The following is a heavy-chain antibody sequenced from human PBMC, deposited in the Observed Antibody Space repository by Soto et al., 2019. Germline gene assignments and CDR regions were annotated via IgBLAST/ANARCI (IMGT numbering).Heavy chain of an antibody. J-gene: IGHJ4*01. CDR2: IDYSGST. CDR3: AREREGSGSYVIGY. Sequence: QVQLQESGPGLVKPSQTLSLTCTVSGGSISSGGYYWSWIRQHPGKGLEWIGYIDYSGSTYYNPSLKSRVTISVDPSKNQFSLTRCSVTAAATAVYYWAREREGSGSYVIGYWGHGTLVTVSS. D-gene: IGHD3-10*01. CDR1: GGSISSGGYY. V-gene: IGHV4-31*03.